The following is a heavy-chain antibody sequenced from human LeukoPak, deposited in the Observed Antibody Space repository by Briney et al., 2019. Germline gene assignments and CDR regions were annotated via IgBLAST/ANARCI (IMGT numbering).Heavy chain of an antibody. CDR1: GGTFSSYA. CDR3: ARGAERWLQGKLDY. D-gene: IGHD5-24*01. CDR2: IIPILGTA. V-gene: IGHV1-69*13. J-gene: IGHJ4*02. Sequence: ASVKVSCKASGGTFSSYAISWVRQAPGQGLEWMGGIIPILGTANYAQKFQGRVTITADESTSTAYMELSSLRSEDTAVYYCARGAERWLQGKLDYWGQGTLVTVSS.